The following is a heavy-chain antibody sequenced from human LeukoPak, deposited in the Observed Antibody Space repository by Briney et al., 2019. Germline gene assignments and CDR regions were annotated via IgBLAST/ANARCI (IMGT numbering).Heavy chain of an antibody. CDR2: ISPYNGNT. CDR1: GYSFTTYG. J-gene: IGHJ5*02. V-gene: IGHV1-18*01. D-gene: IGHD2-8*02. CDR3: ASVVYARWFDP. Sequence: ASVKVSCKASGYSFTTYGITWVRQAPGQGLEWVGWISPYNGNTKNAQKVQGRVTMTTDTPTTTAYMELRSLRSDDTAVYYCASVVYARWFDPWGQGTLVTVSS.